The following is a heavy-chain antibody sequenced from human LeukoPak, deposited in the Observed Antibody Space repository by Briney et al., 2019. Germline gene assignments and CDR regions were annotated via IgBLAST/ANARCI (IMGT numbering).Heavy chain of an antibody. CDR2: ISGRSSYI. CDR3: AKGPVRDYYYYMDV. D-gene: IGHD6-19*01. CDR1: GFTFSTYT. J-gene: IGHJ6*03. V-gene: IGHV3-21*04. Sequence: GGSLRLSCAASGFTFSTYTMNWVRQAPGKGLEWVSSISGRSSYIYYVDSVKGRFTISRDNSKNTLYLQMNSLRAEDTAEYYCAKGPVRDYYYYMDVWGRGITVTVSS.